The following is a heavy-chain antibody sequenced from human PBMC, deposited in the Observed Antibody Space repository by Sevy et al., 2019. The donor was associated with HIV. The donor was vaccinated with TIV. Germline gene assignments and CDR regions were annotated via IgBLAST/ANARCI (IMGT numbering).Heavy chain of an antibody. J-gene: IGHJ6*02. V-gene: IGHV4-59*01. CDR2: IYYSGST. CDR1: GGSISSYY. CDR3: ARSFHGVRGDGYGMDV. Sequence: SETLSLTCTVSGGSISSYYWSWIRQPPGKGLEWIGYIYYSGSTNYNPSLKSRVTMSVDTSKNQFSLKLSSVTAADTAVYYCARSFHGVRGDGYGMDVWGQGTTVTVSS. D-gene: IGHD3-10*01.